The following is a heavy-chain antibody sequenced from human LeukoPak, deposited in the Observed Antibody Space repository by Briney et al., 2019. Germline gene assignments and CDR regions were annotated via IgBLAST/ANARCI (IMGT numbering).Heavy chain of an antibody. J-gene: IGHJ4*02. V-gene: IGHV4-39*01. CDR3: ARREWLVRHFDY. CDR1: GITFSSYG. Sequence: GSLRLSCAASGITFSSYGMAWVRQAPGKGLEWVGSIYYSGSTYYNPSLKSRVTISVDTSKNQFSLKLSSVTAADTAVYYCARREWLVRHFDYWGQGTLVTVSS. CDR2: IYYSGST. D-gene: IGHD6-19*01.